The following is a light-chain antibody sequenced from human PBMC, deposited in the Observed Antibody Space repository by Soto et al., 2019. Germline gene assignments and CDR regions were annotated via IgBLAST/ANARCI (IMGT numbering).Light chain of an antibody. J-gene: IGKJ1*01. Sequence: EIVMTQSPATLSVSPGERATLSWRASQSVTNSYLAWYQQKHGQSPRLFIYDASSRATGIPDRFSGSGYGTDFNLTISRLETEDFAVYFCYQYDSSPWTFGQGTKVDIK. CDR2: DAS. CDR3: YQYDSSPWT. V-gene: IGKV3-20*01. CDR1: QSVTNSY.